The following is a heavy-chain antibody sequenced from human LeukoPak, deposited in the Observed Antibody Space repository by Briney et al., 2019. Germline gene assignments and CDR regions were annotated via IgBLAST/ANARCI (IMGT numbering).Heavy chain of an antibody. V-gene: IGHV1-69*02. CDR3: ARALATVVTPYNWFDP. CDR1: GGTFSSYT. J-gene: IGHJ5*02. Sequence: SVKVSCKASGGTFSSYTISWVRQAPGQGLEWMGRIIPILGIANYAQKFQGRVTITADKSTSTAYMELSSPRSEDTAVYYCARALATVVTPYNWFDPWGQGTLVTVSS. D-gene: IGHD4-23*01. CDR2: IIPILGIA.